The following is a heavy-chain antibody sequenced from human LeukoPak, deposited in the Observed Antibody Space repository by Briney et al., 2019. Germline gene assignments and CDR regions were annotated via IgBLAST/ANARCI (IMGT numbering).Heavy chain of an antibody. Sequence: GGSLRLSCVASEFTFSRYAMTWVRQAPGKGLEWVSAITGGGDKTYYADSVKGRFTVSRDNSKNTLYLQMNSLRPEDTAVYFCAKDRSWGMNSAEYWGQGTLVTVSS. D-gene: IGHD7-27*01. J-gene: IGHJ4*02. V-gene: IGHV3-23*01. CDR1: EFTFSRYA. CDR2: ITGGGDKT. CDR3: AKDRSWGMNSAEY.